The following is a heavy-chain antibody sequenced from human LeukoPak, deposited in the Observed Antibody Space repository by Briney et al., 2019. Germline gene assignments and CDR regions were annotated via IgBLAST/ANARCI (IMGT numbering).Heavy chain of an antibody. CDR3: ARLPPGRWLRYWYFDL. CDR2: ISSSGSIT. Sequence: GGSLRLSCAASGFTFSRYSMNWVRQAPGKGLEWVAYISSSGSITHYADSVKGRFTISRDNAKNSLYLQMNSLRDEDTAVYYCARLPPGRWLRYWYFDLWGRGTLVTVSS. D-gene: IGHD5-24*01. CDR1: GFTFSRYS. J-gene: IGHJ2*01. V-gene: IGHV3-48*02.